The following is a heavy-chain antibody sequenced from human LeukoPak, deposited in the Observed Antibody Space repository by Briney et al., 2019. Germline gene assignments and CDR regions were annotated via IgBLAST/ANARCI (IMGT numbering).Heavy chain of an antibody. CDR1: GYTFTSYA. CDR3: ARDPVDIVATTQGERFDY. V-gene: IGHV1-3*01. CDR2: INAGNGNT. D-gene: IGHD5-12*01. J-gene: IGHJ4*02. Sequence: GASVKVSCKASGYTFTSYAMHWVRQAPGQRLEWMGWINAGNGNTKYSQKFQGRVTMTRDTSTSTVYMELSSLRSEDTAVYYCARDPVDIVATTQGERFDYWGQGTLVTVSS.